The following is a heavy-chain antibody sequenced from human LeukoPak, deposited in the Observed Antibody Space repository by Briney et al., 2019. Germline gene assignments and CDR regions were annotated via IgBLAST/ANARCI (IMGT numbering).Heavy chain of an antibody. CDR1: GFTFSSYG. CDR2: INSDGSST. Sequence: GGSLRLSCAASGFTFSSYGMHWVRQAPGKGLVWVSRINSDGSSTSYADSVKGRFTISRDNAKNTLYLQMNSLRAEDTAVYYCARNYYDSSGPGGPFDYWGQGTLVTVSS. D-gene: IGHD3-22*01. CDR3: ARNYYDSSGPGGPFDY. V-gene: IGHV3-74*01. J-gene: IGHJ4*02.